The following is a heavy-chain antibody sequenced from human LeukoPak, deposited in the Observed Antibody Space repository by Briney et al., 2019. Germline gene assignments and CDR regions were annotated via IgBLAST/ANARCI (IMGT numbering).Heavy chain of an antibody. CDR1: GYSISSGYY. D-gene: IGHD2-2*01. J-gene: IGHJ4*02. CDR2: IYHSGST. CDR3: ARVGGSTSLHFDY. Sequence: SETLSLTCAVSGYSISSGYYWGWIRQPPGKGLEWIGGIYHSGSTYYNPSLKSRVTISVDTSKNQFSLKLSSVTAADTAVYYCARVGGSTSLHFDYWGQGTLVTVSS. V-gene: IGHV4-38-2*01.